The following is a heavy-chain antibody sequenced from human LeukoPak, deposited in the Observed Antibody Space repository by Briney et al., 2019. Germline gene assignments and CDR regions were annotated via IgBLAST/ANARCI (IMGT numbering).Heavy chain of an antibody. Sequence: GGSLRLSCAASGFTFSSYVMHWVRQAPGKGLEWVAIISYDGSNEYYADSVKGRFTISRDNSKNTLYLQMNSLRAADTAVYYCARDSAFHSSTRRWFDPWGQGTLVTVSS. CDR2: ISYDGSNE. CDR1: GFTFSSYV. V-gene: IGHV3-30*04. J-gene: IGHJ5*02. CDR3: ARDSAFHSSTRRWFDP. D-gene: IGHD2-2*01.